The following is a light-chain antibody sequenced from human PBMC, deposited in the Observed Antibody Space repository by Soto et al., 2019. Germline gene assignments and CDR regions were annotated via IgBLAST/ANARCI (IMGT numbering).Light chain of an antibody. V-gene: IGLV2-14*01. CDR3: SSYTSRTTRV. J-gene: IGLJ2*01. Sequence: QSALTQPASVSGSPGQSITISCTGTSSDVGGYNYVSWYQQHPGKAPKLMIYEVSNRPPGVSNRFSGSKSGNTASLTISGLQAEDEADYYCSSYTSRTTRVFGGGTKVTV. CDR1: SSDVGGYNY. CDR2: EVS.